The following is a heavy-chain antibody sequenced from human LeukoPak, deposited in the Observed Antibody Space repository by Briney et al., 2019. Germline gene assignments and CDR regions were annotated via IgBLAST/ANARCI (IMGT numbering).Heavy chain of an antibody. D-gene: IGHD2-2*01. CDR2: IYYSGST. CDR1: GGSISSSSYY. Sequence: SETLSLTCTVSGGSISSSSYYWGWIRQPPGTGLEWIGSIYYSGSTYYNPSLKSRVTISVDTSKNQFSLKLSSVTAADTAVYYCARVPSGCSSTSCYDPWFDPWGQGTLVTVSS. CDR3: ARVPSGCSSTSCYDPWFDP. V-gene: IGHV4-39*07. J-gene: IGHJ5*02.